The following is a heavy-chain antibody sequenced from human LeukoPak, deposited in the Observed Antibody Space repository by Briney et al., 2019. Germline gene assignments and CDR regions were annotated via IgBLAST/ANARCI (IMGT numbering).Heavy chain of an antibody. D-gene: IGHD4-23*01. CDR3: ARHYTVVTPDFDS. CDR1: GDSISSSSYY. J-gene: IGHJ4*02. V-gene: IGHV4-39*01. Sequence: SETLSLTCTGSGDSISSSSYYWGWLRQPPGKGLEWIGSIYYSGSTYYNPSLKSRVTISVDTSKNQFSLKLSSVTAADPAVYYCARHYTVVTPDFDSWGQGTLVTVSS. CDR2: IYYSGST.